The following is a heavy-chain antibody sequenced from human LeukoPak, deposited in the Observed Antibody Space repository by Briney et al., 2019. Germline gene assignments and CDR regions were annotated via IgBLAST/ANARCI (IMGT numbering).Heavy chain of an antibody. V-gene: IGHV1-18*01. CDR3: ARWLRGYNDWFDP. CDR2: ISAYNGNT. Sequence: ASVKVSCKASGYTFTSYGIIWVRQAPGQGLEWMGWISAYNGNTNYAQKLQGRVTMTTDTSTSTAYMELRSLRSDDTALYYCARWLRGYNDWFDPGGQGTLVTVSS. J-gene: IGHJ5*02. D-gene: IGHD3-22*01. CDR1: GYTFTSYG.